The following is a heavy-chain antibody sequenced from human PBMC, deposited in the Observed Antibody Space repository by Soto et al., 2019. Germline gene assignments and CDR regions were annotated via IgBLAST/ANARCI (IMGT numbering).Heavy chain of an antibody. CDR3: AKVGGGLAAAGYYYYMDV. CDR1: GFTFDDYA. D-gene: IGHD6-13*01. V-gene: IGHV3-9*01. Sequence: PGGSLRLSCAASGFTFDDYAMHWVRQAPGKGLEWVSGISWNSGSIGYADSVKGRFTISRDNAKNSLYLQMNSLRAEDTALYYCAKVGGGLAAAGYYYYMDVWGKGTTVTVSS. CDR2: ISWNSGSI. J-gene: IGHJ6*03.